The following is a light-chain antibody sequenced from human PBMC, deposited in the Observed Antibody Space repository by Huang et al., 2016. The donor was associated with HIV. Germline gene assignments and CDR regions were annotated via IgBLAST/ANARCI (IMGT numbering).Light chain of an antibody. V-gene: IGKV4-1*01. CDR1: QSVLYSSNNKNY. J-gene: IGKJ4*01. CDR2: GAS. CDR3: QQYYSTPLT. Sequence: DIVMTQSPDSLAVSLGERATINCKSGQSVLYSSNNKNYLAWYQQKPGQPPKLLIYGASTRGSGVPDRFSGSGSGTDFTRTISSLQAEDVAVYYCQQYYSTPLTFGGGTKVEIK.